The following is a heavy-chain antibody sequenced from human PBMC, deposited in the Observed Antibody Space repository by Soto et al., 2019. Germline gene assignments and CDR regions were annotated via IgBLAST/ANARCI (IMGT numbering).Heavy chain of an antibody. Sequence: PSETLSLTCTVSGGSISSTSSYWGWIRQPPGKGLEWIGSIYYSGTTYYNPSLKSRVTISVDTSNNQFSLKLSSVTAADTAVYYCARHWTGYDFNYWGQGTLVTVSS. D-gene: IGHD5-12*01. V-gene: IGHV4-39*01. CDR3: ARHWTGYDFNY. CDR2: IYYSGTT. CDR1: GGSISSTSSY. J-gene: IGHJ4*02.